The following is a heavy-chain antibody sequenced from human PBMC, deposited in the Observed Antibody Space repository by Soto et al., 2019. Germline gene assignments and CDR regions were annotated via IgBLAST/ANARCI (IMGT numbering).Heavy chain of an antibody. CDR2: IKQDGSEK. CDR1: GFTFSSYW. V-gene: IGHV3-7*03. CDR3: ASRPNDYYDFWSGLYGMDV. J-gene: IGHJ6*02. D-gene: IGHD3-3*01. Sequence: PGGSLRLSCAASGFTFSSYWMSWVRQAPGKGLEWVANIKQDGSEKYYVDSVKGRFTISRDNAKNSLYLQINSLRAEDTAVYYCASRPNDYYDFWSGLYGMDVWGQGTTVTVSS.